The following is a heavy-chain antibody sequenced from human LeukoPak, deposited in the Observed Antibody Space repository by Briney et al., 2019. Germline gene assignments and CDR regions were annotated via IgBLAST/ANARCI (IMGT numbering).Heavy chain of an antibody. V-gene: IGHV4-4*07. Sequence: SSETLSLTCTVSGGSISSYYWSWIRQPAGKGLEWIGRIYTSGSTNYNPSLKSRVTISVDKSKNQFSLKLSSVTAADTAVYYCARVPLGTSTTTGFDPWGQGTLVTVSS. CDR2: IYTSGST. J-gene: IGHJ5*02. CDR1: GGSISSYY. CDR3: ARVPLGTSTTTGFDP. D-gene: IGHD1-1*01.